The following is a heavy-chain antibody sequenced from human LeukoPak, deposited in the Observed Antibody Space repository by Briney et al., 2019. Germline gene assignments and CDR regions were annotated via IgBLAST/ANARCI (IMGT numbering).Heavy chain of an antibody. D-gene: IGHD2-2*02. CDR1: GVTLSSYW. Sequence: PGGSLRLSCAASGVTLSSYWMSWVRQAPGKGLEWGANIKQDGSEKYYVDSVKGRFTISRDNAKNSLYLQMNSLRAEDTAVYYCARVPGYCSSTSCYMGAFDIWGQGTMVTVSS. CDR2: IKQDGSEK. CDR3: ARVPGYCSSTSCYMGAFDI. J-gene: IGHJ3*02. V-gene: IGHV3-7*01.